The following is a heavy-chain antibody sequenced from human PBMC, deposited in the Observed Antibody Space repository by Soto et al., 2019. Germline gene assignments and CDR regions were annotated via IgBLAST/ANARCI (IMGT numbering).Heavy chain of an antibody. D-gene: IGHD3-22*01. CDR3: ARDIIGGGYYWSVKPSYYYYGMDV. Sequence: EVQLVESGGGLVKPGGSLRLSCAASGFTFSSYSMNWVRQAPGKGLEWVSSIGSSSSYIYYADSVKGRFTISRDNAKNSWYQQRNTXRAEDTAVYYCARDIIGGGYYWSVKPSYYYYGMDVWGQGTTVTVSS. J-gene: IGHJ6*02. V-gene: IGHV3-21*01. CDR1: GFTFSSYS. CDR2: IGSSSSYI.